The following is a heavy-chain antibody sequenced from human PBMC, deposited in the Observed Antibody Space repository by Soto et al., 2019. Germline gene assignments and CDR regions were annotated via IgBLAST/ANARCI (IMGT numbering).Heavy chain of an antibody. CDR1: GGSISSYY. J-gene: IGHJ4*02. CDR3: ARHDYLATTSSFDY. CDR2: IYYSGST. D-gene: IGHD3-16*01. Sequence: SETLSLTCTVSGGSISSYYWSWIRQPPGKGLEWIGYIYYSGSTNYNPSLKSRVTISVDTSKNQFSLKLSSVTAADTAVYYCARHDYLATTSSFDYWGQGTLVTVSS. V-gene: IGHV4-59*08.